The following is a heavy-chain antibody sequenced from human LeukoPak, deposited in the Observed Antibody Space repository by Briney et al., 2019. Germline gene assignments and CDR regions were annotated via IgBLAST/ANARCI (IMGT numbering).Heavy chain of an antibody. Sequence: PGRSLRLSCAASGFTFSSYGMHWVRQAPGKGLEWVAVISYDGSNKYYADSVKGRFTISRDNSKNTLYLQMNSLRAEDTAVYYCAKLDGDFSFDYWGQGTLVTVSS. CDR3: AKLDGDFSFDY. D-gene: IGHD4-17*01. V-gene: IGHV3-30*18. CDR2: ISYDGSNK. CDR1: GFTFSSYG. J-gene: IGHJ4*02.